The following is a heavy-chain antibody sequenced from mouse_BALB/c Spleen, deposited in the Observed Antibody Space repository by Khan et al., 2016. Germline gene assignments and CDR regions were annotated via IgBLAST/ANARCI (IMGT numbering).Heavy chain of an antibody. J-gene: IGHJ2*01. Sequence: QIQLVQSGPELKKPGETVKISCKASGYTFTNYGMNWVKQAPGKGLKWMGWINTYTGEPTYADDFKGRFAFSLETSASTAYLQINNLKNEDMATYFCVYYDYDGEFDYWGQGTTLTVSS. CDR3: VYYDYDGEFDY. CDR2: INTYTGEP. D-gene: IGHD2-4*01. V-gene: IGHV9-1*02. CDR1: GYTFTNYG.